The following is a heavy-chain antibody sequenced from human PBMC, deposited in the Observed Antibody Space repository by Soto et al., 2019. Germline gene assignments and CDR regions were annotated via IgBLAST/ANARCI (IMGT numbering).Heavy chain of an antibody. J-gene: IGHJ4*02. V-gene: IGHV1-69*13. CDR1: GGTFISYA. Sequence: ASVKVSCKASGGTFISYAISWVRQAPGQGLEWMGGIIPIFGTANYAQKFQGRVTITADESTSTAYMELSSLRSEDTAVYYCAREEDCSGGSCYFYFDYWGQGTLVTVSS. CDR2: IIPIFGTA. CDR3: AREEDCSGGSCYFYFDY. D-gene: IGHD2-15*01.